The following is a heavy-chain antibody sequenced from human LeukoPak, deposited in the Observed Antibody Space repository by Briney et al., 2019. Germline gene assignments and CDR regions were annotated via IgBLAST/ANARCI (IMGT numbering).Heavy chain of an antibody. J-gene: IGHJ4*02. CDR2: IIPIIQIT. CDR3: AWHPSSGEFYFDS. V-gene: IGHV1-69*02. D-gene: IGHD3-22*01. CDR1: GGTFSSYS. Sequence: SVKVSCKASGGTFSSYSLSWVRQAPGQGLEWMGRIIPIIQITNYAQKFQGRVTITADKSTTTAYLELSSLRSEDTAVYYCAWHPSSGEFYFDSWGQGTLVTVSS.